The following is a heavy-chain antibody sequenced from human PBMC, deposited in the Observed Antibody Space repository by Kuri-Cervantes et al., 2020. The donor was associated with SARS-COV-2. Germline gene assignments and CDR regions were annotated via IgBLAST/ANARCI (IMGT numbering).Heavy chain of an antibody. J-gene: IGHJ4*02. V-gene: IGHV3-23*01. D-gene: IGHD1-26*01. Sequence: GESLKISCAASRFTFRNYALNWVRQAPGRGLKWVSSIDDSGVNTYYADSVKGRFTISRDNSKNTLYLQMNNLRADDTAVYYCARSQGEWDLLVPIAYWGRGTLVTVSS. CDR3: ARSQGEWDLLVPIAY. CDR1: RFTFRNYA. CDR2: IDDSGVNT.